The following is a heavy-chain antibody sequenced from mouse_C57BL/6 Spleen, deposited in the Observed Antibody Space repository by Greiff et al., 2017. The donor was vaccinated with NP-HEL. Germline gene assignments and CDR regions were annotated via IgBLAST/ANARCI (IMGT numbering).Heavy chain of an antibody. J-gene: IGHJ2*01. V-gene: IGHV1-9*01. CDR3: TRRRTGTHFDY. Sequence: QVQLQQSGAELMKPGASVKLSCKATGYTFTGYWIEWVKQRPGHGLEWIGEILPGSGSTKYNEKFTGKGTFTADTSSNTAYMQLGSLTTEDSAIYYCTRRRTGTHFDYWGQGTTLTVSS. CDR2: ILPGSGST. D-gene: IGHD4-1*01. CDR1: GYTFTGYW.